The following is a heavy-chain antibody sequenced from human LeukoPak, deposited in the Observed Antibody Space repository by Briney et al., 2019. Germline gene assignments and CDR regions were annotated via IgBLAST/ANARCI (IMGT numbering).Heavy chain of an antibody. Sequence: ASVKVSCKASGYTFTGYYMHWVRQAPGQGLEWMGWINPNSGGTNYAQKFQGRVTMTRDTSISTAYMGLSRLRSDDTAVYYCARALGYCSGGSCYQWSYYFDYRGQGTLVTVSS. CDR1: GYTFTGYY. V-gene: IGHV1-2*02. CDR2: INPNSGGT. D-gene: IGHD2-15*01. J-gene: IGHJ4*02. CDR3: ARALGYCSGGSCYQWSYYFDY.